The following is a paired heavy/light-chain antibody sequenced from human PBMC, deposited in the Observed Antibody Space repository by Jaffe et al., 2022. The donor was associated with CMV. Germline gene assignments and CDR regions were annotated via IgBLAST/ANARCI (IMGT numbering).Heavy chain of an antibody. CDR1: GGSISSYY. CDR2: IYYSGST. V-gene: IGHV4-59*01. CDR3: ARADYGYSTSPSVLGVDY. Sequence: QVQLQESGPGLVKPSETLSLTCTVSGGSISSYYWSWIRQPPGKGLEWIGYIYYSGSTNYNPSLKSRVTISVDTSKNQFSLKLSSVTAADTAVYYCARADYGYSTSPSVLGVDYWGQGTLVTVSS. J-gene: IGHJ4*02. D-gene: IGHD6-13*01.
Light chain of an antibody. CDR1: QSISSY. CDR3: QQSYSTGIT. Sequence: DIQMTQSPSSLSASVGDRVTITCRASQSISSYLNWYQQKPGKAPKLLIYAASSLQSGVPSRFSGSGSGTDFTLTISSLQPEDFATYYCQQSYSTGITFGQGTRLEIK. CDR2: AAS. J-gene: IGKJ5*01. V-gene: IGKV1-39*01.